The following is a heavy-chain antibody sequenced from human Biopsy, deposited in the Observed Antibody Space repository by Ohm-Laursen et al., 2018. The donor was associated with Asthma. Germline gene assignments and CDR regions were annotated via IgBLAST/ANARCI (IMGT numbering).Heavy chain of an antibody. CDR3: AGFCSCGKCPDP. J-gene: IGHJ5*02. CDR1: GVSIRSYY. D-gene: IGHD2-15*01. Sequence: SETLSLTCTVSGVSIRSYYWTWIRQPPGKGLEWIGNIHYSGSTYPNPSLKSRITISVDTSKKQISLRLSSVIAAGTAGYYCAGFCSCGKCPDPWGQGTLGTVSS. CDR2: IHYSGST. V-gene: IGHV4-59*01.